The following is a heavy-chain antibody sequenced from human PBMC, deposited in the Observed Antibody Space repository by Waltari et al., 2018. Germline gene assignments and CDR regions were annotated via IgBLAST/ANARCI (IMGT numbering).Heavy chain of an antibody. CDR3: AREGDCSSTSCYVPYGMDV. V-gene: IGHV4-39*07. CDR1: GGSISSSSYY. Sequence: QLQLQESGPGLVKPSETLSLTCTVSGGSISSSSYYWGWIRQPPGKGLEWIGSIYYSGSTYYHPSLKSRVTISVDTSKNQFSLKLSSVTAADTAVYYCAREGDCSSTSCYVPYGMDVWGQGTTVTVSS. J-gene: IGHJ6*02. CDR2: IYYSGST. D-gene: IGHD2-2*01.